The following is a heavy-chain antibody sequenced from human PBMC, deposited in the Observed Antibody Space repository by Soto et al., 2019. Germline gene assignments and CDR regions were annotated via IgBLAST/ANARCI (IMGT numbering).Heavy chain of an antibody. CDR2: ISYDGSNK. Sequence: QVQLVESGGGVVQPGRSLRLSCAASGFTFSSYGMHWVRQAPGKGLEWVAVISYDGSNKYYADSVKGRFTISRDNSKNTLYMQMNSLRAEDTAVYYCAKVGLGLFQSVVTAPGDLTLFDYWGQGTLVNVSS. D-gene: IGHD2-21*02. V-gene: IGHV3-30*18. CDR1: GFTFSSYG. J-gene: IGHJ4*02. CDR3: AKVGLGLFQSVVTAPGDLTLFDY.